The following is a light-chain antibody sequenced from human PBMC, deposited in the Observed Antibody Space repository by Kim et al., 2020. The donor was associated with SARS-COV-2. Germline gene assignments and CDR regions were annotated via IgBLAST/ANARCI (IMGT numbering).Light chain of an antibody. Sequence: GQSVTISCTGTSSDVGGYNYVSWDQQHPGKAPKLMIYAVSKRPSGVPDRFSGSKSGNTASLTVSGLQAEDEADYYCSSYAGTTYYAFGTGTKVTVL. CDR2: AVS. V-gene: IGLV2-8*01. CDR3: SSYAGTTYYA. J-gene: IGLJ1*01. CDR1: SSDVGGYNY.